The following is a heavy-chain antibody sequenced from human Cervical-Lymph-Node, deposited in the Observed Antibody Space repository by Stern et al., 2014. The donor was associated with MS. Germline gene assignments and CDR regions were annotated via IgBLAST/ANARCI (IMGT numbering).Heavy chain of an antibody. CDR3: ASRWSGTYYGQNWFDP. Sequence: QVQLVQSGPGLVTPSQTLSLTCTVSGDSITSGGHYWSWIRQHPGKGLEWIGYIYNSGATFYNPSLKGRVTISLDTSKNQFSLQLSSVTAADTAIYYCASRWSGTYYGQNWFDPWGQGILVTVST. V-gene: IGHV4-31*03. CDR2: IYNSGAT. J-gene: IGHJ5*02. CDR1: GDSITSGGHY. D-gene: IGHD1-26*01.